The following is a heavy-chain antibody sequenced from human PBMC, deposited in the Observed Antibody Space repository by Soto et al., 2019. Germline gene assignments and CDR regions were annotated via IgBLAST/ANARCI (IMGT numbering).Heavy chain of an antibody. CDR3: ARKEDYGKGNWYFDL. CDR2: IYYSGST. J-gene: IGHJ2*01. V-gene: IGHV4-28*01. CDR1: GYSISSSNW. D-gene: IGHD4-17*01. Sequence: QVQLQESGPGLVKPSDTLSLTCAVSGYSISSSNWWGWIRQPPRKGLEWIGYIYYSGSTYYNPSLKSRVTMSVDTSKNQFSLKLSSVTAVDTAVYYCARKEDYGKGNWYFDLWGRGTLVTVSS.